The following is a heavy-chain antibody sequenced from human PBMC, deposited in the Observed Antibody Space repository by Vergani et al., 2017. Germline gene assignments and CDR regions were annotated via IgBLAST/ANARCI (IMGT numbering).Heavy chain of an antibody. CDR3: ARGGYSYGYEGHYYMDV. CDR2: IYHSGST. D-gene: IGHD5-18*01. J-gene: IGHJ6*03. V-gene: IGHV4-30-2*01. CDR1: GGSISSGGYS. Sequence: QLQLQESGSGLVKPSQTLSLTCAVSGGSISSGGYSWSWIRQPPGKGLEWIGYIYHSGSTYYNPSLKSRVTISVDRSKNQFSLKLSSVTAADTAVYYCARGGYSYGYEGHYYMDVWGKGTTVTVSS.